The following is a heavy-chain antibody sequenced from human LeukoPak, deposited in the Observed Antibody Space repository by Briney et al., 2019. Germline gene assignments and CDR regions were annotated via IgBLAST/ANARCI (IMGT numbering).Heavy chain of an antibody. CDR3: ARYVVYGSGKYYFDY. Sequence: GGSLRLSCSASGFTFSSYAMHWVRQAPGKGLEYVSAISSNGGTTYYADSVKGRFTISRDNSKNTLYLQMSNLRREDTAVYYCARYVVYGSGKYYFDYWGQGTLVTVSS. D-gene: IGHD3-10*01. CDR2: ISSNGGTT. CDR1: GFTFSSYA. J-gene: IGHJ4*02. V-gene: IGHV3-64D*09.